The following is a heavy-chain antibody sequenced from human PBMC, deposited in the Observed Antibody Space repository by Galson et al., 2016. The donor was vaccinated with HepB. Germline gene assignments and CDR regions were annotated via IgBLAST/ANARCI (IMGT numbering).Heavy chain of an antibody. J-gene: IGHJ4*02. D-gene: IGHD6-19*01. CDR1: GYTFTSYG. CDR3: ATGGGGWHQTDS. CDR2: IDGYNINT. V-gene: IGHV1-18*01. Sequence: SVKVSCKASGYTFTSYGISWVRQAPGQGLEWMEWIDGYNINTNYAQKLQGRVTMTTDTSTNTAYMELRSLRSDDTAIYYCATGGGGWHQTDSWGQGTLVTVSS.